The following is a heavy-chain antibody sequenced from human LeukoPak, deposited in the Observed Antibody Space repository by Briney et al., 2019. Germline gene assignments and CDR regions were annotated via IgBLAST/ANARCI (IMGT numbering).Heavy chain of an antibody. CDR3: ARDPRFWYYDSSGYPLDY. V-gene: IGHV4-39*02. J-gene: IGHJ4*02. D-gene: IGHD3-22*01. CDR1: GGSISSSGFY. Sequence: SETLSLTCTVSGGSISSSGFYWGWIRQPPGKGLEWIGSIYYSGSAYYNPSLKSRVTISVDTSKNQFSLKLSSVTAADTAVYYCARDPRFWYYDSSGYPLDYWGQGTLVTVSS. CDR2: IYYSGSA.